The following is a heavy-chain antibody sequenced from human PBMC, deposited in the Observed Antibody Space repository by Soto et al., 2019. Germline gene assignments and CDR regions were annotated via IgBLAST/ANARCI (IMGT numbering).Heavy chain of an antibody. J-gene: IGHJ3*02. CDR1: GGSISSSNW. CDR3: ARDPTYYYDSSGLDAFDI. Sequence: KPSETLSLTCAVSGGSISSSNWWSWVRQPPGKGLEWIGEIYHSGSTNYNPSLKSRVTISVDKSKNQFSLKLSSVTAADTAVYYCARDPTYYYDSSGLDAFDIWGQGTMVTVSS. V-gene: IGHV4-4*02. CDR2: IYHSGST. D-gene: IGHD3-22*01.